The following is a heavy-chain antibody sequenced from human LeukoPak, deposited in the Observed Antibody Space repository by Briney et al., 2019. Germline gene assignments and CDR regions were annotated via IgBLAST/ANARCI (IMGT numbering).Heavy chain of an antibody. CDR3: ARDISRVGATPSWY. CDR1: GFTFSSYG. CDR2: ISGSGGST. J-gene: IGHJ4*02. D-gene: IGHD1-26*01. V-gene: IGHV3-23*01. Sequence: GGTLRLSCAASGFTFSSYGMSWVRQAPGKGLEWVSAISGSGGSTYYADSVKGRFTISRDNSKNTLYLQMNSLRADDTAVYYCARDISRVGATPSWYWGQGTLVTVSS.